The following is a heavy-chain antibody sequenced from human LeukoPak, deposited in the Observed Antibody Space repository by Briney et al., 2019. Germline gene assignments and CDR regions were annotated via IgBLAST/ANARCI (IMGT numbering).Heavy chain of an antibody. CDR1: GFTFSSYA. J-gene: IGHJ4*02. D-gene: IGHD5-24*01. V-gene: IGHV3-23*01. CDR3: ARGKMIEMATTFDY. CDR2: ISGRGGST. Sequence: PGGSLRLSCAASGFTFSSYAMSWVRQAPGKGLEWVSAISGRGGSTYYADSVKGRFTISRDNSKNTLYLQMNSLRAEDTAVYYCARGKMIEMATTFDYWGQGTLVTVSS.